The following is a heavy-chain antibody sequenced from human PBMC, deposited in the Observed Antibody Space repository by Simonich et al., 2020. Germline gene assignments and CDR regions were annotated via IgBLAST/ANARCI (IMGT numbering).Heavy chain of an antibody. Sequence: EVQLVESGGGLVQRGGSLSLSCAASGFTFSSYSMNWVRQATWKGLEWVSYIDSSSSTRYYADSGKGRCTISRNNAKNSLYLKMNSLRAEDTAVYYCARDSSYYAFDIWGQGTMVTVSS. D-gene: IGHD5-12*01. CDR2: IDSSSSTR. J-gene: IGHJ3*02. CDR3: ARDSSYYAFDI. V-gene: IGHV3-48*01. CDR1: GFTFSSYS.